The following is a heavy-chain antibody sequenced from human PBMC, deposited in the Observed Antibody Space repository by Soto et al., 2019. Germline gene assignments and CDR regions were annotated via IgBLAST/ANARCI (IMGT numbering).Heavy chain of an antibody. J-gene: IGHJ4*02. CDR3: AREIQGTRFCSGGSCPSDY. Sequence: ASVKVSCKASGGTFSSYAISWVRQAPGQGLEWMGGINAVNGNTRYSQEFQGRITITRDTSASTAYMEVSSLRPEDTAVYYCAREIQGTRFCSGGSCPSDYWGQGTQVTVSS. D-gene: IGHD2-15*01. CDR2: INAVNGNT. V-gene: IGHV1-3*01. CDR1: GGTFSSYA.